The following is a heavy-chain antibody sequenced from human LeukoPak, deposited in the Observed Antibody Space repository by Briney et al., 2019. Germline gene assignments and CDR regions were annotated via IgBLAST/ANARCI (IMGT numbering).Heavy chain of an antibody. D-gene: IGHD6-13*01. Sequence: PGRSLRLSCAASGFTFSSYAMHWVRQAPGKGLEWVAFIRHDGSNKYYADSVKGRFTISRDKSKNTLYLQMNSLTPEDTAMFYCAKDADSSSWYEGIDHWGQGTLVTVSS. CDR1: GFTFSSYA. J-gene: IGHJ4*02. CDR3: AKDADSSSWYEGIDH. CDR2: IRHDGSNK. V-gene: IGHV3-30*02.